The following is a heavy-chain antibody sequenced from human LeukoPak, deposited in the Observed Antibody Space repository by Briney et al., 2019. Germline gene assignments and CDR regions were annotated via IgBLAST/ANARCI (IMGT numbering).Heavy chain of an antibody. Sequence: GGSLRLSCAASGFTFDDYAMHWVRQAPGKGLEWVSGISWNSGSIGYADSVKGRFTISRDNAKSSLYLQMNSLRAEDTALYYCAIPAGGSYYGYFDYWGQGTLVTVSS. V-gene: IGHV3-9*01. J-gene: IGHJ4*02. D-gene: IGHD1-26*01. CDR1: GFTFDDYA. CDR2: ISWNSGSI. CDR3: AIPAGGSYYGYFDY.